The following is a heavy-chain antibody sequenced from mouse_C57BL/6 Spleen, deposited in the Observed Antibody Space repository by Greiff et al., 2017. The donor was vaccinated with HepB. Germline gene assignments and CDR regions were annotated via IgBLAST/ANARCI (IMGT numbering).Heavy chain of an antibody. Sequence: QVQLKQPGAELVMPGASVKLSCKASGYTFTSYWMHWVKQRPGQGLEWIGEIDPSDSYTNYNQKFKGKSTLTVDKSSSTAYMQLSSLTSEDSAVYYCARVVAKDFDYWGQGTTLTVSS. CDR3: ARVVAKDFDY. V-gene: IGHV1-69*01. D-gene: IGHD1-1*01. CDR1: GYTFTSYW. CDR2: IDPSDSYT. J-gene: IGHJ2*01.